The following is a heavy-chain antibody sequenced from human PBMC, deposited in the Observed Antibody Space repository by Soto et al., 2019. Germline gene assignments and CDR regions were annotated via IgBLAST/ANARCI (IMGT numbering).Heavy chain of an antibody. CDR2: INHSGST. V-gene: IGHV4-34*01. J-gene: IGHJ4*02. CDR1: GGSFSGYY. D-gene: IGHD6-6*01. CDR3: ARGRIPLAARHFDY. Sequence: PSETLSLTCAVYGGSFSGYYWSWIRQPPGKGLEWIGEINHSGSTNYNPSLKSRVTISVDTSKNQFSLKLSSVTAADTAVYYCARGRIPLAARHFDYWGQGTLVTVSS.